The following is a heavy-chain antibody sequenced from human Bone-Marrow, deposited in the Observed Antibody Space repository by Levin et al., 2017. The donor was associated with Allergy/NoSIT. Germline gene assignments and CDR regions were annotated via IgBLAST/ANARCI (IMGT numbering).Heavy chain of an antibody. Sequence: GGSLRLSCAASGSNFITYWMHWIRQTPGKGLAWVSGTTSDGGTTSYADSVKGRFTISRDNAKNMLYLQMNSLRAEDTAVYYCATGLMSAFDIWGQGTMVTVSS. CDR3: ATGLMSAFDI. CDR2: TTSDGGTT. D-gene: IGHD2-8*01. J-gene: IGHJ3*02. V-gene: IGHV3-74*01. CDR1: GSNFITYW.